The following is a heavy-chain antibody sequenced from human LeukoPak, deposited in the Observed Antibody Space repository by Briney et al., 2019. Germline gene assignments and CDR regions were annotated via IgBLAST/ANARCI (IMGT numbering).Heavy chain of an antibody. Sequence: SETLSLTCAVSGGSISSSNWWSWVRQPPGKGLEWIGEIYHSGSTNYNSSLKSRVTISVDTSKNQFSLRLNSVTAADTAVYYCARSRAFNSGAFDPWGQGSLVTVSS. CDR1: GGSISSSNW. D-gene: IGHD1-26*01. CDR3: ARSRAFNSGAFDP. J-gene: IGHJ5*02. CDR2: IYHSGST. V-gene: IGHV4-4*02.